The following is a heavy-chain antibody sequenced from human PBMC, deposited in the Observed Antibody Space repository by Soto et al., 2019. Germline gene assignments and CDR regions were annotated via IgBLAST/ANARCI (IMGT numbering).Heavy chain of an antibody. V-gene: IGHV3-64*07. D-gene: IGHD3-10*01. CDR3: ARGSEGWVGEFWL. CDR1: GFTFSNSA. Sequence: EENLVESGGALVQPGGSLRLSCAVSGFTFSNSAMHWVRQPPGGGLEYVSSITRDGGETQYADSVRARFTISRDNSKNTLYLQMASLRPDDTAVYYCARGSEGWVGEFWLWGQGTMVTVSS. J-gene: IGHJ4*02. CDR2: ITRDGGET.